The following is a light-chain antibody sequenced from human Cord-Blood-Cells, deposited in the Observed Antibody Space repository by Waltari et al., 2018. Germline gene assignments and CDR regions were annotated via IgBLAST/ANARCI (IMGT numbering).Light chain of an antibody. Sequence: QSALTQPASVSGSPGQSITLSCTGTSSDVGGYNYVSWYQQHPDKAPKLLIYDVSNRPSRVSNRFAGSKSGHTASLTISGLQAEDEADYYRSSYTSSRLFGGGTKLTVL. J-gene: IGLJ3*02. CDR1: SSDVGGYNY. V-gene: IGLV2-14*03. CDR2: DVS. CDR3: SSYTSSRL.